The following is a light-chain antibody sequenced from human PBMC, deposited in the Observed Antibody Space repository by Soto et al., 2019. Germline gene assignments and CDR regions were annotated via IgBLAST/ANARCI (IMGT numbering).Light chain of an antibody. CDR1: QSISTY. J-gene: IGKJ4*01. V-gene: IGKV3-11*01. CDR2: DAS. CDR3: QQRSSCPLT. Sequence: EIVLTQSPATLSLSPGAIATVACKASQSISTYLAWYQQKPGQAPRLLIYDASYRDTGIPARFSGSGSGTDFTLTISSLEPEDFAVYYCQQRSSCPLTFGGGTKVDIK.